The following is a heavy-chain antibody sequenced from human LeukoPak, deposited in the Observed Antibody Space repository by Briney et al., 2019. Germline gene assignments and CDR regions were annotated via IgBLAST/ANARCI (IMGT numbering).Heavy chain of an antibody. Sequence: GESLKISCKGSGYSFTSYCIGWVRQMPGKGLEWMGIIYPGDSDTRYSPSFQGQVTISADKSISTAYLQWSSLKASDTDMYYCARNDILTGYYKCDAFDIWGQGTMVTVSS. V-gene: IGHV5-51*01. D-gene: IGHD3-9*01. CDR1: GYSFTSYC. J-gene: IGHJ3*02. CDR3: ARNDILTGYYKCDAFDI. CDR2: IYPGDSDT.